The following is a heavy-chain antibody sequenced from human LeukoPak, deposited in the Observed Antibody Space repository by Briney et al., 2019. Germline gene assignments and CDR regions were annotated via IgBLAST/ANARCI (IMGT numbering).Heavy chain of an antibody. CDR1: GYTFTSYY. D-gene: IGHD6-19*01. CDR3: ARRMAVAGTALGFDY. Sequence: GASVKVSCKASGYTFTSYYMHWVRQAPGQGLEWMGIINPSGGSTSYAQKFQGRVTMTRDTSTSTVYMELSSLGSEDTAVYYCARRMAVAGTALGFDYWGQGTLVTVSS. V-gene: IGHV1-46*01. J-gene: IGHJ4*02. CDR2: INPSGGST.